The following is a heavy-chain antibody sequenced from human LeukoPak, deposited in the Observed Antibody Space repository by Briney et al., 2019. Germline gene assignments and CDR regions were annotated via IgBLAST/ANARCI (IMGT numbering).Heavy chain of an antibody. J-gene: IGHJ4*02. D-gene: IGHD4-11*01. CDR3: ALDDDYSNY. Sequence: SETLSLTCAVSGGSISSGGYPWRWIRQPPGKGLEWIGYIYHSGSTYYNPSLKSRVTISVDRSKNQFSPKLSSVTAADTAVYYCALDDDYSNYWGQGTLVTVSS. CDR1: GGSISSGGYP. V-gene: IGHV4-30-2*01. CDR2: IYHSGST.